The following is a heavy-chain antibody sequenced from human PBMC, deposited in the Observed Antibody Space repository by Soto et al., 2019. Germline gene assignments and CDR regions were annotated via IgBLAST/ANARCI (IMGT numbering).Heavy chain of an antibody. CDR2: IYYSGST. D-gene: IGHD3-16*02. V-gene: IGHV4-61*01. CDR3: AGDRDDYVWGSYPQGWFDP. Sequence: SETLSLTCTVSGGSVSSGSYYWSWIRQPPGKGLEWIGYIYYSGSTNYNPSLKSRVTISVDTSKNQFSLKLSSVTAADTAVYYCAGDRDDYVWGSYPQGWFDPWGQGTLVTVSS. CDR1: GGSVSSGSYY. J-gene: IGHJ5*02.